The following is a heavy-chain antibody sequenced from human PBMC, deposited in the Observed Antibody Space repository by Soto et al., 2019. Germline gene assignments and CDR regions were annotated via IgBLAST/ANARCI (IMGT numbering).Heavy chain of an antibody. J-gene: IGHJ4*02. CDR3: ARDRHSYFDY. Sequence: QVQLVESGGGVVQPGRSLRLSCAASGFTFSSYGMHWVRQAPGKGLEWVAVIWYDGSNKYYADSVKGRLTISRDNSKNTLYLQMNSLRAEDTAVYYCARDRHSYFDYWGQGTLVTVSS. V-gene: IGHV3-33*01. CDR2: IWYDGSNK. CDR1: GFTFSSYG.